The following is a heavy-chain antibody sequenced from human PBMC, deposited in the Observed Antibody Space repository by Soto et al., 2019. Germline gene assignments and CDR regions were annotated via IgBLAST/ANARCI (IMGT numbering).Heavy chain of an antibody. CDR1: GGSISSYY. V-gene: IGHV4-59*12. CDR3: VRGRGFGVVIIWFDP. Sequence: SETLSLTCTVSGGSISSYYWSWIRQPPGKGLEWIGYIYYSGSTYYNPSLKSRVTISVDRSKNQFSLKLSSVTAADTAVYYCVRGRGFGVVIIWFDPWGQGTLVTVSS. D-gene: IGHD3-3*01. CDR2: IYYSGST. J-gene: IGHJ5*02.